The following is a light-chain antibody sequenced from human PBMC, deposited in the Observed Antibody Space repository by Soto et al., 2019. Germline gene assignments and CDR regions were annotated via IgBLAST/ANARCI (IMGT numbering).Light chain of an antibody. CDR2: DTS. V-gene: IGKV3-20*01. CDR3: QQYVTSPPMYT. J-gene: IGKJ2*01. Sequence: ENVLTQSPGTLSLSPGERATLSCRASQSVSSSYLAWYQQKPGQAPRLLIYDTSSRATGIPDRFSGSGSGTDFTLTISRLEPEDFAVYYCQQYVTSPPMYTFGQGTQLEIK. CDR1: QSVSSSY.